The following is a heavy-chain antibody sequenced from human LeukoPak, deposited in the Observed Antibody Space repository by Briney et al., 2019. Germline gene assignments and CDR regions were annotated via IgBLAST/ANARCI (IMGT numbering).Heavy chain of an antibody. V-gene: IGHV3-11*04. Sequence: GGSLRLSCAASGLTVSSNYMSWVRQAPGKGLEWVSYISSSGSTIYYADSVKGRFTISRDNAKNSLYLQMNSLRAEDTAVYYCARVRWSSPDYWGQGTLVAVSS. J-gene: IGHJ4*02. CDR3: ARVRWSSPDY. CDR2: ISSSGSTI. CDR1: GLTVSSNY. D-gene: IGHD4-23*01.